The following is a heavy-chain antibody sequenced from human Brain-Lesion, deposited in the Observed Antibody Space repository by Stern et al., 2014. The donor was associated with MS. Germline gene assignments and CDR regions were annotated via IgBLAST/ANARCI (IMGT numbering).Heavy chain of an antibody. V-gene: IGHV4-39*01. CDR3: ARHDGWLPHY. D-gene: IGHD5-12*01. CDR1: GGSISRSTYY. Sequence: QVQLQESGPGLVKPSETLSLTCSVSGGSISRSTYYWGWIRQPPGKGLEWIGSIYYSGTTYYNPSLKSRVTIDTSTNQISLMLTSVAAADTAVYYCARHDGWLPHYWSQGTLVTVSS. J-gene: IGHJ4*02. CDR2: IYYSGTT.